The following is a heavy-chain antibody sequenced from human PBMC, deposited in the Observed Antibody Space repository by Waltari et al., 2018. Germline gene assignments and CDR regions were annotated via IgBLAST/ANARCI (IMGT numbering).Heavy chain of an antibody. J-gene: IGHJ4*02. CDR1: GYSISSGYY. V-gene: IGHV4-38-2*01. CDR2: IYHSGST. Sequence: QVQLQESGPGLVKPSETLSLTCAVSGYSISSGYYWGWIRQPPGKGLEWIGSIYHSGSTYYNPSLKSRVTISVDTSKNQFSLKLSSVTAADTAVYYCARVSSYYDFWSGYHGGFDYWGQGTLVTVSS. CDR3: ARVSSYYDFWSGYHGGFDY. D-gene: IGHD3-3*01.